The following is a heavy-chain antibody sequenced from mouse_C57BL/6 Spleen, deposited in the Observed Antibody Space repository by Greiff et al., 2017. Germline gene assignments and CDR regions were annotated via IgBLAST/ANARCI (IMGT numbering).Heavy chain of an antibody. CDR1: GYTFTDYN. CDR3: ARWDYGNFYAMDY. Sequence: EVMLVESGPELVKPGASVKIPCKASGYTFTDYNMDWVKQSHGKSLEWIGDINPNNGGTIYNQKFKGKATLTVDKSSSTAYMELRSLTSEDTAVYYCARWDYGNFYAMDYWGQGTSVTVSS. V-gene: IGHV1-18*01. CDR2: INPNNGGT. J-gene: IGHJ4*01. D-gene: IGHD2-1*01.